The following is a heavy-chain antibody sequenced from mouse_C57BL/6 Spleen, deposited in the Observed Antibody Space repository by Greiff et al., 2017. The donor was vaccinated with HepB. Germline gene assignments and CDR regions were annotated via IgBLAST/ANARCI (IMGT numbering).Heavy chain of an antibody. V-gene: IGHV1-72*01. CDR1: GYTFTSYW. J-gene: IGHJ4*01. CDR2: IDPNSGGT. D-gene: IGHD2-2*01. Sequence: QVQLKQPGAELVKPGASVKLSCKASGYTFTSYWMHWVKQRPGRGLEWIGRIDPNSGGTKYNEKFKSKATLTVDKPSSTAYMQLSSLTSEDSAVYYCARVFLYYGYDDYAMDYWGQGTSVTVSS. CDR3: ARVFLYYGYDDYAMDY.